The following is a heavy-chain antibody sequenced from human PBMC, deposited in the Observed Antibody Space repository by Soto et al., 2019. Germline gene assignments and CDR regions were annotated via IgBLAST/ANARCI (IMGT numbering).Heavy chain of an antibody. CDR3: ARDGYMEGAFDI. V-gene: IGHV3-72*01. D-gene: IGHD5-12*01. Sequence: EVQLVESGGGLVQPGGSLRLSCAASGFTFSDHYMDWVRQAPGKGLEWVGRTRNKANSYTTEYAASVKGRFTISRDDSKNSLYLQMNSLKTEDPAVYYCARDGYMEGAFDIWGQGTMVTVSS. CDR1: GFTFSDHY. J-gene: IGHJ3*02. CDR2: TRNKANSYTT.